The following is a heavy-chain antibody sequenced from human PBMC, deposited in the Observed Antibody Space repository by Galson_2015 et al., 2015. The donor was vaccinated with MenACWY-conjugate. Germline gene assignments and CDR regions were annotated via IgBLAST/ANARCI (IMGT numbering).Heavy chain of an antibody. CDR2: INHSGSS. Sequence: ETLSLTCAVYGGSFKDYYWTWIRQPPGRGLEWVGEINHSGSSNYIPSLKSRVTISVDSSRNQFSLRLSSVTAADTAVYYCARGRSDLDLILQAHYFYYMDVWGEGTPVTVSS. J-gene: IGHJ6*03. V-gene: IGHV4-34*01. CDR3: ARGRSDLDLILQAHYFYYMDV. CDR1: GGSFKDYY. D-gene: IGHD3-9*01.